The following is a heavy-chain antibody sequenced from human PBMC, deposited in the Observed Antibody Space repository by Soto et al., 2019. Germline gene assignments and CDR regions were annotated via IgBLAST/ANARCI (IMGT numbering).Heavy chain of an antibody. J-gene: IGHJ5*02. CDR3: AKNQGVELVPLATVDWFDP. CDR1: GFIFENFG. V-gene: IGHV3-23*01. D-gene: IGHD1-26*01. CDR2: ISGSGFKK. Sequence: GGSLRLSCAASGFIFENFGMSWVRQAPGKGLEWISSISGSGFKKYYADSVKGRFTISRDNSKSTVYLELNNLSAEDTAVYHCAKNQGVELVPLATVDWFDPWGQGSLVTVSS.